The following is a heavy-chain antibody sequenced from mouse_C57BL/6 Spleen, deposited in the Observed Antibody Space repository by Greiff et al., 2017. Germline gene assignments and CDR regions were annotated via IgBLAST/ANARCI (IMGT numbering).Heavy chain of an antibody. D-gene: IGHD1-1*01. V-gene: IGHV1-64*01. CDR3: ASEGNYYGSSSWFAY. Sequence: QVQLQQPGAELVKPGASVKLSCKASGYTFTSYWMHWVKQRPGQGLEWIGMIHPNSGSTNYNEKFKSKATLTVDKSSSTAYMQLSSLTSEDSAVYYCASEGNYYGSSSWFAYWGQGTLVTVSA. CDR1: GYTFTSYW. J-gene: IGHJ3*01. CDR2: IHPNSGST.